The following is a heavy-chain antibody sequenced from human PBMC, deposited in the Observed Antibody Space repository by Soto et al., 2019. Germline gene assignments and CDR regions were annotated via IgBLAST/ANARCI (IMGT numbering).Heavy chain of an antibody. D-gene: IGHD6-19*01. Sequence: QVQLVESGGGVVQPGRSLRLSCAASGFTFSSYAMPWVRQAPGKGLEWVAVISYDGSNKYYADSVKGRFTIARDNSKNTLYRQMNSLRAEDTAVYYCARQGVAGSPYYYYGMDVWGQGTTVTVSS. J-gene: IGHJ6*02. CDR2: ISYDGSNK. V-gene: IGHV3-30-3*01. CDR1: GFTFSSYA. CDR3: ARQGVAGSPYYYYGMDV.